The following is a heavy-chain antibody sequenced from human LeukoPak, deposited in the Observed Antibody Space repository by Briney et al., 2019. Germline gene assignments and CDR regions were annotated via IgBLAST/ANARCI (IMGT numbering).Heavy chain of an antibody. V-gene: IGHV3-73*01. CDR3: TTRQYQLLGY. D-gene: IGHD2-2*01. CDR2: IRSKANSYAT. J-gene: IGHJ4*02. CDR1: GFTFSGSA. Sequence: PGGSLRLSCAASGFTFSGSAMHWVRQASGKGLEWVGRIRSKANSYATAYAASVKGRFTISRDDSKNTAYLQMSSLKTEDTAVYYCTTRQYQLLGYWGQGTLVTVSS.